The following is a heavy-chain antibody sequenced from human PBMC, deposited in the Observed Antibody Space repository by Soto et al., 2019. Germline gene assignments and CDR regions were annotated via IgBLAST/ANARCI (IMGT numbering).Heavy chain of an antibody. CDR2: IDTHGHR. D-gene: IGHD1-26*01. Sequence: EVQLLESGGGLVQPGGSLRLSCAASGFPVTSYGVRWVRLAPGKGLEGVFTIDTHGHRHYADSVTGRFTISRDSSERMLYLDTTNPTAEHPAMYYCARTPGVGHYPSRNWGPRPLATVS. J-gene: IGHJ1*01. CDR1: GFPVTSYG. CDR3: ARTPGVGHYPSRN. V-gene: IGHV3-23*01.